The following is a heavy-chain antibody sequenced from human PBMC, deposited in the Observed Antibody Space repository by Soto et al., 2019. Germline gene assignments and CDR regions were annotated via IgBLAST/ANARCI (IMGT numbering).Heavy chain of an antibody. CDR3: AKDLRSYYYDSSGPY. CDR1: GFTFSCYA. V-gene: IGHV3-23*01. D-gene: IGHD3-22*01. CDR2: ISGSGGST. J-gene: IGHJ4*02. Sequence: GGSLRLSCAASGFTFSCYAMSWVRQAPGKGLEWVSAISGSGGSTYYADSVKGRFTISRDNSKNTLYLQMNSLRAEDTAVYYCAKDLRSYYYDSSGPYWGQGTLVTVSS.